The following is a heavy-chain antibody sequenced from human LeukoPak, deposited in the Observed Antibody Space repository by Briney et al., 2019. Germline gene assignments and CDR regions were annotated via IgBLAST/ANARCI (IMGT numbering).Heavy chain of an antibody. CDR1: GYTLTELS. D-gene: IGHD1-14*01. V-gene: IGHV1-24*01. CDR2: FDPEDGET. CDR3: ATSRPLGFRIPFDY. Sequence: ASVKVSCKVSGYTLTELSMHWVRQAPGKGLEWMGGFDPEDGETIYAQKFQGRVTMTEDTSTDTAYMELSSLRSEDTAVYYCATSRPLGFRIPFDYWGQGTLVTVSS. J-gene: IGHJ4*02.